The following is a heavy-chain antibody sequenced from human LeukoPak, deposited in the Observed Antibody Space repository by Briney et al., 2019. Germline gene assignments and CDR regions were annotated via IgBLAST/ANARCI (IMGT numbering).Heavy chain of an antibody. Sequence: ASVKVSCKASGYTFTGYYMHWVRQAPGQGLEWMGWINPNSGGTNYAQKFQGRVTMTRDTSISTAYMGLSGLRSDDTAVYYCARDTTRDNWFDPWGQGTLVTVSS. CDR1: GYTFTGYY. J-gene: IGHJ5*02. CDR2: INPNSGGT. CDR3: ARDTTRDNWFDP. D-gene: IGHD1-26*01. V-gene: IGHV1-2*02.